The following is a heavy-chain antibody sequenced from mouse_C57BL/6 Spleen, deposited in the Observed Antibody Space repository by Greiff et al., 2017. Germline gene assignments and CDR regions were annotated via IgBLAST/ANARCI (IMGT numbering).Heavy chain of an antibody. J-gene: IGHJ1*03. CDR3: ASSRYSHWYFDV. Sequence: QVQLQQSGAELVMPGASVKLSCKASGYTFTSYWMHWVKQRPGQGLEWIGEIDPSDSYTNYNQTFKGKSTLTVDKSSSTAYMQLSSLTSEGSAGYYCASSRYSHWYFDVWGTGTTVTVSS. CDR2: IDPSDSYT. CDR1: GYTFTSYW. V-gene: IGHV1-69*01.